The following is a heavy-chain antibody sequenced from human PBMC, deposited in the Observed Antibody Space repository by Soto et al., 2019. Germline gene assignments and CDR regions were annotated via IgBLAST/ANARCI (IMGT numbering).Heavy chain of an antibody. D-gene: IGHD3-10*01. J-gene: IGHJ5*02. CDR3: ARDPTMVRGVIRGWFDP. CDR2: ISAYNGNT. V-gene: IGHV1-18*01. CDR1: GYTFTSYG. Sequence: QVQLVQSGAEVKKPGASVKVSCKASGYTFTSYGISWVRQAPGQGLEWMGWISAYNGNTNYAQKLQGRVTMTTDTSXSXXYMELRSLRSDDTAVYYCARDPTMVRGVIRGWFDPWGQGTLVTVSS.